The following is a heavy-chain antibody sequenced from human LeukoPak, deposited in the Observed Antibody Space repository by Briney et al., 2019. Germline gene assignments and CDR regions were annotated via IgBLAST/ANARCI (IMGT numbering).Heavy chain of an antibody. CDR2: ISGSGGSA. J-gene: IGHJ3*02. CDR3: AKDLSDYVWGSYRYAFDI. D-gene: IGHD3-16*02. Sequence: GGSLRLSCAASGFTFSDYYMSWIRQAPGKGLEWVSAISGSGGSAYYADSVKGRFTISRDNSKNTLYLQMNSLRAEDTAVYYCAKDLSDYVWGSYRYAFDIWGQGTMVTVSS. CDR1: GFTFSDYY. V-gene: IGHV3-23*01.